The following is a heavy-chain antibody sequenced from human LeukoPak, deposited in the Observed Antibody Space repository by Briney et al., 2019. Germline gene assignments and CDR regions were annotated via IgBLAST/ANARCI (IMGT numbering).Heavy chain of an antibody. J-gene: IGHJ5*02. Sequence: GPVKVPCKASGYTFTSYGISWVRQAPGQGLEWMGWISAYNGNTNYAQKLQGRVTMTTDTSTSTAYMELRSLRSDDTAVYYCARDVPRITIFGVVSNWFDPWGQGTLVTVSS. CDR3: ARDVPRITIFGVVSNWFDP. V-gene: IGHV1-18*01. CDR1: GYTFTSYG. CDR2: ISAYNGNT. D-gene: IGHD3-3*01.